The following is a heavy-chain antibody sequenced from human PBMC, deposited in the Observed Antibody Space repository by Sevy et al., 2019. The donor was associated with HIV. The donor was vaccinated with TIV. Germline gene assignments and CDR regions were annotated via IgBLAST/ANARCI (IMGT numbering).Heavy chain of an antibody. D-gene: IGHD2-8*01. J-gene: IGHJ6*02. Sequence: GGSLRLSSAVSGLTFTYAWMNWVRQAPGKGLEWVGRIKSKVDGGTTDYGAPVKGRFTISRDDSKNTLYLQMNSLKTEDTAVYYCATDPIIVLMVTDGMDVWGQGTTVTVSS. V-gene: IGHV3-15*01. CDR2: IKSKVDGGTT. CDR3: ATDPIIVLMVTDGMDV. CDR1: GLTFTYAW.